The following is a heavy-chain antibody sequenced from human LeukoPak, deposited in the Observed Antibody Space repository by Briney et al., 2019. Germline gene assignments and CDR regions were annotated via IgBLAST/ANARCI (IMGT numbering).Heavy chain of an antibody. CDR1: GFTFSSYA. D-gene: IGHD6-19*01. V-gene: IGHV3-23*01. J-gene: IGHJ4*02. CDR2: ISGSGSST. Sequence: GGSLRLSCAAFGFTFSSYAMSWVRHAPGKGVVWVSPISGSGSSTYYADSVKGRFTIYRDNSKNTLYLQMNSLRAEDTAVSYCAKGVAVASPYYFDYWGQGTLVTVSS. CDR3: AKGVAVASPYYFDY.